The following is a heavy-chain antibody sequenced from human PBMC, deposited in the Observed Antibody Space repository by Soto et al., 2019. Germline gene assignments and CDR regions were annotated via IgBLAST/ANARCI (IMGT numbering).Heavy chain of an antibody. CDR3: AKDRGYCSSQICFNIRDFDY. CDR2: ISYDGSNK. V-gene: IGHV3-30*18. D-gene: IGHD2-2*01. Sequence: GGSLRLSCAASGFTFTTYGMNWVRQAPGKGLEWVAVISYDGSNKLYADSVRGRFAISRDNSKNTLYLQMDSLRPEDTAVYYCAKDRGYCSSQICFNIRDFDYWGQGAPVTFSS. CDR1: GFTFTTYG. J-gene: IGHJ4*02.